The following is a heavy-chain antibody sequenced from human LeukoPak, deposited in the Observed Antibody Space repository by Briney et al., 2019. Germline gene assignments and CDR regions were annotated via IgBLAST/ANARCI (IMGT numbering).Heavy chain of an antibody. J-gene: IGHJ5*02. V-gene: IGHV5-10-1*01. CDR2: IDPSDSYT. Sequence: GESLKISCKGSGYSFTSYWISWVRQMPGKGLEWMGRIDPSDSYTNYSPSFQGHVTISADKSISTAYLQWSGLKASDTAMYYCARQRAIVVVPAAISPWGQGALVTVSS. D-gene: IGHD2-2*01. CDR1: GYSFTSYW. CDR3: ARQRAIVVVPAAISP.